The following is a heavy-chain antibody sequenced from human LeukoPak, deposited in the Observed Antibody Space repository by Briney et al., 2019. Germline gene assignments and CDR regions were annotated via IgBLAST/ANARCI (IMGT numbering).Heavy chain of an antibody. D-gene: IGHD5-24*01. CDR2: VFHSGTT. CDR3: ARRMATVTDAFDI. CDR1: GDSLTSHF. Sequence: SETLSLTCNVSGDSLTSHFWSWIRQTPGKGLEWIGYVFHSGTTNYSPSLKSRVTISLDTLKRQFYLRLASVTAADTAVYYCARRMATVTDAFDIWGRGTMVSVSS. V-gene: IGHV4-59*08. J-gene: IGHJ3*02.